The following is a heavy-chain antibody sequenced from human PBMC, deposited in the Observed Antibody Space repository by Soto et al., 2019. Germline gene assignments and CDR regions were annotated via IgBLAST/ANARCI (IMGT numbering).Heavy chain of an antibody. D-gene: IGHD2-15*01. Sequence: GASVKVSCKASGGTFGSYAISWAREAPGQGLEWMGGIIPIFGTANYAQKFQGRVTITADKSTSTAYMELSSLRSEDTAVYYCALSISGGNPSNWFDPWGQGTLVTVSS. J-gene: IGHJ5*02. V-gene: IGHV1-69*06. CDR2: IIPIFGTA. CDR1: GGTFGSYA. CDR3: ALSISGGNPSNWFDP.